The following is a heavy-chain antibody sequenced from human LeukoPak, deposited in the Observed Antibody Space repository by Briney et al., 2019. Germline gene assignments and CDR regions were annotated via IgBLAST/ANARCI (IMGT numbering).Heavy chain of an antibody. V-gene: IGHV3-23*01. D-gene: IGHD1-14*01. J-gene: IGHJ4*02. CDR2: ISPSGGGT. Sequence: GGSLRLSCAASGFTFSSYGMNWVRQAPGKGLEWISGISPSGGGTYYADSVKGRFTISRDNSKNTLYLQMNSLRAEDTAVYYCAKPARTDYTDYWGQGTLVTVSS. CDR3: AKPARTDYTDY. CDR1: GFTFSSYG.